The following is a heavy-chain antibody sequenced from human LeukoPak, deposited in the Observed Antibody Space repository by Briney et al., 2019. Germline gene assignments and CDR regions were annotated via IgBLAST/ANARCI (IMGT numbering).Heavy chain of an antibody. J-gene: IGHJ1*01. D-gene: IGHD6-19*01. CDR1: GFTFSSYG. CDR3: ARGGKIAVVGTRSPQFFHH. CDR2: IRYDGRKK. V-gene: IGHV3-30*02. Sequence: GGSLTLSCVASGFTFSSYGMHWVRHAPGQGLGSVAFIRYDGRKKYYADSVKGRFTISRDNSKNTLYLQMNSLRAEDTAVYYCARGGKIAVVGTRSPQFFHHWGQGTLVTVSS.